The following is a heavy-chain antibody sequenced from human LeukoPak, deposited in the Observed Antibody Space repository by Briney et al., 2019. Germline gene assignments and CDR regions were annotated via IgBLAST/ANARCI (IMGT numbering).Heavy chain of an antibody. J-gene: IGHJ4*02. V-gene: IGHV3-74*01. D-gene: IGHD3-9*01. Sequence: GGSLRLSCAVSGFALRSYWLHWVRQAPGKGLVWVSLINTDGSSTTYADSVKGRFTISRDNAKNTLYLHMNSLRAEDTAVYYCARAGTDWSIDYWGQGTLVTVSS. CDR3: ARAGTDWSIDY. CDR1: GFALRSYW. CDR2: INTDGSST.